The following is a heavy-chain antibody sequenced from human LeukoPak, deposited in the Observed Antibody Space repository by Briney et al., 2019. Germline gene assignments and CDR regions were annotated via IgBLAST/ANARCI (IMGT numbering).Heavy chain of an antibody. J-gene: IGHJ4*02. CDR2: ISYDGSNK. Sequence: GGSLRLSCAASGFTFSSYGMHWVRQAPGKGLEWVAVISYDGSNKYYADSVKGRFTISRDNSKNTLYLQMNSLRAEDTALYYCARGASKWEKVNYFDYWGQGTLVTVSS. D-gene: IGHD1-26*01. V-gene: IGHV3-30*03. CDR3: ARGASKWEKVNYFDY. CDR1: GFTFSSYG.